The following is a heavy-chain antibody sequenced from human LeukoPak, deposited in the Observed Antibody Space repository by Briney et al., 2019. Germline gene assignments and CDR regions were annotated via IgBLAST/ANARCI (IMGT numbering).Heavy chain of an antibody. CDR2: ISSSSSTI. J-gene: IGHJ4*02. CDR3: ARFPHYCDSSGYSF. D-gene: IGHD3-22*01. V-gene: IGHV3-48*02. CDR1: GFTFSSYS. Sequence: GGSLRLSCAASGFTFSSYSMNWVRQAPGKGLDWVSYISSSSSTIYYADSVKGRFTISRDNAKNSLYLQMNSLRDEDTAVYYCARFPHYCDSSGYSFWGQGTLVTVSS.